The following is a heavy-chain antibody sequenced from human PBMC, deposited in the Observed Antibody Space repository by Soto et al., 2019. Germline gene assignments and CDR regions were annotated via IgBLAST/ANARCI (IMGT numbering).Heavy chain of an antibody. CDR2: INAGNGNT. V-gene: IGHV1-3*01. D-gene: IGHD3-22*01. J-gene: IGHJ3*02. CDR3: ARVRFPRSIVVGVDAFDI. CDR1: GYTFTSYA. Sequence: QVQLVQSGAEVKKPGASVKVSCKASGYTFTSYAMHWVRQAPGQRLEWMGWINAGNGNTKYSQKFQGRVTITRDTSASTAYMELSSLRSEDTAVYSCARVRFPRSIVVGVDAFDIWGQGTMVTVSS.